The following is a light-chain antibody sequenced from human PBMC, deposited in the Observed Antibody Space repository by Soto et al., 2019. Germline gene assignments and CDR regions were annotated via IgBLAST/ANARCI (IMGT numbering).Light chain of an antibody. CDR1: QSISSW. CDR2: EAS. J-gene: IGKJ1*01. Sequence: DIQMTQSPSTLSASVGDRVTITCRASQSISSWLAWYQQKPGKAPKLLIYEASNSQIGVPPRFSGSGFGTEFTLTISSLQPDDFATYYCQHYKESSTFGQGTRLEIK. CDR3: QHYKESST. V-gene: IGKV1-5*03.